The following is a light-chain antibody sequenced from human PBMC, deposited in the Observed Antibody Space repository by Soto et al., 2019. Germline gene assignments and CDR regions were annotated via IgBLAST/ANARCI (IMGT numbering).Light chain of an antibody. CDR2: GNN. CDR3: QTYDSSLSGSYV. J-gene: IGLJ1*01. CDR1: SSNIGAGYD. V-gene: IGLV1-40*01. Sequence: QSVLTQPPSVSGAPGQRVTISCTGSSSNIGAGYDVHWYQQLPGTAPKLLIFGNNNRPSGVPDRFSGFESGTSASLAIIGLQAEDEGDYYCQTYDSSLSGSYVFGSGTKVTVL.